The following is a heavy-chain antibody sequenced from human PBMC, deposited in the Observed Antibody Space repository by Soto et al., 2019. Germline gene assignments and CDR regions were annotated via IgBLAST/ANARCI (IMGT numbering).Heavy chain of an antibody. Sequence: SETLSLTCTVSGGSVSTSYWSWIRQPPGKGLEWIGYIHYSGSTSYSPSLKSRVSISIDTSKNQISLKLSSVTAADTAVFYCARTPPRFTSGLGDRPRYGLDVWGQGTTVTV. CDR3: ARTPPRFTSGLGDRPRYGLDV. D-gene: IGHD1-26*01. J-gene: IGHJ6*02. V-gene: IGHV4-59*02. CDR1: GGSVSTSY. CDR2: IHYSGST.